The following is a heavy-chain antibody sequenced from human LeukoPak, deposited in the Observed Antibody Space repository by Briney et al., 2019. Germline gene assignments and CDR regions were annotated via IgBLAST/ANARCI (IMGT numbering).Heavy chain of an antibody. CDR3: ARGAGFAEPLPEY. Sequence: GASVKVSCKASGYTFTSYAIQWVRQAPGQRLEWMGRINAGHGDTKYSQKFQGRVTITRDTSASTAYMELSSLRSEDTAVYYCARGAGFAEPLPEYWGQGTLLTVSS. D-gene: IGHD1-14*01. CDR2: INAGHGDT. J-gene: IGHJ4*02. V-gene: IGHV1-3*01. CDR1: GYTFTSYA.